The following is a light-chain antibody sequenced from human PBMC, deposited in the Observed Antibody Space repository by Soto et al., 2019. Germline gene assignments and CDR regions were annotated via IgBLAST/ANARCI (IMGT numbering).Light chain of an antibody. V-gene: IGKV3-20*01. CDR1: QSVSSNF. CDR3: QQYGSSPWT. J-gene: IGKJ1*01. Sequence: EIVLTQSPGTLSLSPGERATLSCRASQSVSSNFLAWYQQKPGQAPSLLIYGASSRASDIPDRFSGSGSGTDFTLTISRLEPEDLAVYYCQQYGSSPWTFGQGTKVEIK. CDR2: GAS.